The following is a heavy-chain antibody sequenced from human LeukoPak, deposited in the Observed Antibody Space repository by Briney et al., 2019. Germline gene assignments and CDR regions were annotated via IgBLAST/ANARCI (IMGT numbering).Heavy chain of an antibody. J-gene: IGHJ4*02. CDR3: ASDRVRVGGYYDY. V-gene: IGHV3-48*04. Sequence: GGSLRLSCAGSGFNFSSHTMNWVRQAPGKGLEWVSYISASGNTIYYADSVKGRFTISRDNAKNSLYLQMNSLRAEDTAVYYCASDRVRVGGYYDYWGQGTLVTVSS. CDR1: GFNFSSHT. CDR2: ISASGNTI. D-gene: IGHD1-26*01.